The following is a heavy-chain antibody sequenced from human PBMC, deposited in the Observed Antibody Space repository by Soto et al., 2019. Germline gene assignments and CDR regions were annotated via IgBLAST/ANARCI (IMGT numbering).Heavy chain of an antibody. D-gene: IGHD2-2*01. CDR2: IHYSGST. CDR3: ARHYCNSYSSCYYFDY. V-gene: IGHV4-59*08. CDR1: GGSISSYY. Sequence: PSETLSLTCTFSGGSISSYYWSWIRQPPGKGLEWIGYIHYSGSTKYSPSLQGRLTISVDTSRSQFSLQLSSVTAADTAVYYCARHYCNSYSSCYYFDYWGQGALVTVSS. J-gene: IGHJ4*02.